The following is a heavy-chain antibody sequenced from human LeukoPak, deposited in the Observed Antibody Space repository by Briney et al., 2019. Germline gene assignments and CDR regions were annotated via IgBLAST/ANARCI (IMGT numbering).Heavy chain of an antibody. CDR2: VGVDERTI. J-gene: IGHJ4*02. V-gene: IGHV3-30*04. D-gene: IGHD1-26*01. CDR3: AREKQSGGTSFDY. CDR1: GFTFTGHS. Sequence: GGSLRLSCVASGFTFTGHSMHWVRQAPGKGLEWVAVVGVDERTIFYADSLKGRFTVSRDNSKNTVYLQMNSLRDEDTAFYYCAREKQSGGTSFDYWGQGSLVSVSS.